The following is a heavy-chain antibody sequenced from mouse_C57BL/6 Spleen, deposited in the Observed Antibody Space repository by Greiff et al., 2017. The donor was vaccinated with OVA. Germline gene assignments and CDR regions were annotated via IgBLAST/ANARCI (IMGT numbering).Heavy chain of an antibody. Sequence: VQLQQPGAELVRPRSSVKLSCKASGYTFTSYWMHWVKQRPIQGLEWIGNIDPSDSETHYNQKFKDKATLTVDKSSSTAYMQLSSLTSEDSAVYYCARRKYYGSSHWYFDVWGTGTTVTVSS. CDR2: IDPSDSET. CDR3: ARRKYYGSSHWYFDV. D-gene: IGHD1-1*01. J-gene: IGHJ1*03. CDR1: GYTFTSYW. V-gene: IGHV1-52*01.